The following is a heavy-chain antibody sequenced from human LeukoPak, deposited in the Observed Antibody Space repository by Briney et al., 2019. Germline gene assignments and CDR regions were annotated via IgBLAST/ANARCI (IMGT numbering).Heavy chain of an antibody. Sequence: PSETLSLTCAVFGGSFSGYYWNWIRQPPGKGLEWIGQINPSRNTNYNPSLKSRVTISVDTSKKQFSLKLYSVTAADTAVYYCATRKLGNDYWGQGTLVTVSS. CDR2: INPSRNT. V-gene: IGHV4-34*01. CDR3: ATRKLGNDY. CDR1: GGSFSGYY. D-gene: IGHD7-27*01. J-gene: IGHJ4*02.